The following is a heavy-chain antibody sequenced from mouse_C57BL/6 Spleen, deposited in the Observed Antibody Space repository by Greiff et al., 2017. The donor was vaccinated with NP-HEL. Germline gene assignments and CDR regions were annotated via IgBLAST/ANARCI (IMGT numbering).Heavy chain of an antibody. CDR2: INPYNGGT. Sequence: EVQLQQSGPVLVKPGASVKMSCKASGYTFTDYYMNWVKQSHGKSLEWIGVINPYNGGTSYNQKFKGKATLTVDKSSSTAYMELNSLTSEDSAVYYCAIYDYDVGDYWGQGTSVTVSS. D-gene: IGHD2-4*01. V-gene: IGHV1-19*01. CDR1: GYTFTDYY. J-gene: IGHJ4*01. CDR3: AIYDYDVGDY.